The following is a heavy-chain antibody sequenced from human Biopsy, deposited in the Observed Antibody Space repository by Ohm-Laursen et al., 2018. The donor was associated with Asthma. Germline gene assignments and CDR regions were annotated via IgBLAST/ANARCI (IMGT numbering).Heavy chain of an antibody. V-gene: IGHV4-59*01. CDR1: GVSIRSYY. CDR2: IHYSGST. J-gene: IGHJ4*02. Sequence: TLSLTCTVSGVSIRSYYWTWIRQPPGKGLEWIGNIHYSGSTYSNPSLKSRVTISVDTSKKQISLRLSSVIAADKAAYYCAGFCSGGNCPDHWGQGTLVTVSS. CDR3: AGFCSGGNCPDH. D-gene: IGHD2-15*01.